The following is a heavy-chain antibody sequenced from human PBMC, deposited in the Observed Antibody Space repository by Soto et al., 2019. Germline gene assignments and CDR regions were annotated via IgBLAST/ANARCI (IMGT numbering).Heavy chain of an antibody. CDR3: ARESYYYDSRATGNWYFDL. J-gene: IGHJ2*01. V-gene: IGHV1-3*01. CDR2: INAGNGNT. CDR1: GYTFTSYA. Sequence: QVQLVQSGAEVKKPGASVKVSCKASGYTFTSYAMHWVRQAPGQRLEWMGWINAGNGNTKYSQKFQGRVTITRDTSASTAYMELSSLRSEDTAVYYCARESYYYDSRATGNWYFDLWGRGTLVTVSS. D-gene: IGHD3-22*01.